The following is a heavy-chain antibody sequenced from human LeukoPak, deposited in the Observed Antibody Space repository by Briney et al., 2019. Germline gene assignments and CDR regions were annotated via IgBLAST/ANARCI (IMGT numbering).Heavy chain of an antibody. J-gene: IGHJ4*02. D-gene: IGHD3-10*01. CDR2: ISASGGST. Sequence: GGSLRLSCAASGFTFRNYAMSWVRQAPGKGLEWISAISASGGSTYYADSVKGRFTISRDNSKNTLYLQMNSLRAEDTALYYCAKLSSGMRDYWGQGTLVTVSS. V-gene: IGHV3-23*01. CDR1: GFTFRNYA. CDR3: AKLSSGMRDY.